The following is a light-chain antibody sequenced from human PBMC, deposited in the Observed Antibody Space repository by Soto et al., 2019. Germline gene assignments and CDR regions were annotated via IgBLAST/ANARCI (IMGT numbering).Light chain of an antibody. CDR1: QGIRND. CDR2: GAS. V-gene: IGKV1-6*02. J-gene: IGKJ1*01. Sequence: AIQMTQSPSSLSASVGDRVTITCRASQGIRNDLGWYQLKPGTAPKLLIYGASTLQSRVPSRFSGSGSGTDFTLTISSLQPGDFATYYCLQDYSYPRTFGQGTRV. CDR3: LQDYSYPRT.